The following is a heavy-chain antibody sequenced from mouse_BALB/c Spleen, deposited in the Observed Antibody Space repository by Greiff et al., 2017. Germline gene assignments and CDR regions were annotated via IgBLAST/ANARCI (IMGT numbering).Heavy chain of an antibody. Sequence: EVKLMESGGDLVKPGGSLKLSCAASGFTFSSYGMSWVRQTPDKRLEWVATISSGGSYTYYPDSVKGRFTISRDNAKNTLYLQMSSLKSEDTAMYYCARHEGYGNAMDYWGQGTSVTVSS. CDR2: ISSGGSYT. D-gene: IGHD1-1*01. V-gene: IGHV5-6*01. J-gene: IGHJ4*01. CDR1: GFTFSSYG. CDR3: ARHEGYGNAMDY.